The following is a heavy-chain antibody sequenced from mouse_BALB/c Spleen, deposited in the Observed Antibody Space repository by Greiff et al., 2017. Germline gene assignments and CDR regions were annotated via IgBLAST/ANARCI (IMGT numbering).Heavy chain of an antibody. J-gene: IGHJ3*01. V-gene: IGHV5-6-4*01. D-gene: IGHD1-1*01. CDR1: GFTFSSYT. Sequence: EVQVVESGGGLVKPGGSLKLSCAASGFTFSSYTMSWVRQTPEKRLEWVATISSGGSYTYYPDSVKGRFTISRDNAKNTLYLQMSSLKSEDTAMYYCTRETSTVGATTEFAYWGQGTLVTVSA. CDR2: ISSGGSYT. CDR3: TRETSTVGATTEFAY.